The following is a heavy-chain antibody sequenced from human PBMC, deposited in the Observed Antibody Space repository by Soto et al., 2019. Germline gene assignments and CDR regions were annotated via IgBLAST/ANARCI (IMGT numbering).Heavy chain of an antibody. CDR1: GGSISVYY. Sequence: PSETLSLTCTISGGSISVYYWSWIRQSPRQGLEWIGYVYDNGRPYYSPSLKSRVTISADTSKNQISLKLTSATAADTAVYYCARGVGSSPPRYWDRGTLVTVSS. V-gene: IGHV4-59*01. CDR3: ARGVGSSPPRY. J-gene: IGHJ4*02. CDR2: VYDNGRP. D-gene: IGHD3-9*01.